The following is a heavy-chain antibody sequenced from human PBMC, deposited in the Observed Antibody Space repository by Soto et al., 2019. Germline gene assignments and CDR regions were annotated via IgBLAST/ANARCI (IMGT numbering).Heavy chain of an antibody. V-gene: IGHV4-31*03. CDR1: GGSISSGGYY. CDR2: IYYSGST. D-gene: IGHD3-22*01. CDR3: ARDLRLYYYDSSGYFDGMGV. J-gene: IGHJ6*02. Sequence: SETLSLTCTVSGGSISSGGYYWSWIRQHPGKGLEWIGYIYYSGSTYYNPSLKSRVTISVDTSKNQFSLKLSSVTAADTAVYYCARDLRLYYYDSSGYFDGMGVWGQGTTVTVSS.